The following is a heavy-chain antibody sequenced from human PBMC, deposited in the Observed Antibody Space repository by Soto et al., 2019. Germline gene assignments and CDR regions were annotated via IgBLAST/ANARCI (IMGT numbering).Heavy chain of an antibody. D-gene: IGHD3-16*01. CDR1: GGPISSSY. V-gene: IGHV4-59*01. J-gene: IGHJ4*02. Sequence: QVQPQESGPGLVKPSETLSLTCTVSGGPISSSYWSWIRQLPGKGLEWIGYMSYSGDTNYNPSLKSRVTIXXGTSQNQSALNLRSVTAADAAVYYCAREPGRYGGTWGQGVLVTVAS. CDR3: AREPGRYGGT. CDR2: MSYSGDT.